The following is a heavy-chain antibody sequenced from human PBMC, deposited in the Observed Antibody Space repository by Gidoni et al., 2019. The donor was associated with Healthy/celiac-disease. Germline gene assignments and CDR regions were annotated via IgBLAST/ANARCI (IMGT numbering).Heavy chain of an antibody. CDR1: GFTFSSYG. D-gene: IGHD6-6*01. V-gene: IGHV3-33*01. CDR3: ARDNGPGLSSSPTH. Sequence: QVQLVESGGGVVQPGRSLRLSCAASGFTFSSYGMHWVRQAPGKGLEWVAVIWYDGSNKYYADSVKGRFTISRDNSKNTLYLQMNSLRAEDTAVYYCARDNGPGLSSSPTHWGQGTLVTVSS. CDR2: IWYDGSNK. J-gene: IGHJ4*02.